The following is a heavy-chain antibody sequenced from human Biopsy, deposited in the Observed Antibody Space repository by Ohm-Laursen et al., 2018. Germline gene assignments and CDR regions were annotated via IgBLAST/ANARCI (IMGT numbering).Heavy chain of an antibody. V-gene: IGHV3-73*01. Sequence: SLRLSCAASGFNLSAFALHWVRQASGRGLEWVGRIKKKSNNHATAYAESMKGRFSIFRDDSKSTSFLQMNSLKIEDTAVYFCTRSAGYGYDYWGQGILVTVSS. CDR2: IKKKSNNHAT. D-gene: IGHD5-12*01. CDR3: TRSAGYGYDY. CDR1: GFNLSAFA. J-gene: IGHJ4*02.